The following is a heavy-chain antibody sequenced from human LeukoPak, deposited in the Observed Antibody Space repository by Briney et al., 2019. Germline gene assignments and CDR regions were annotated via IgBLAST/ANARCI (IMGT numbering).Heavy chain of an antibody. CDR3: ARAPNLPPGNWFDP. Sequence: SETLSLTCAVYGGSFSGYYWSWICQPPGKGLEWIGEINHSGSTKYNPSLKSRVTISVDTSKNQFSLKLSSVTAADTAVYYCARAPNLPPGNWFDPWGQGTLVTVSP. CDR1: GGSFSGYY. V-gene: IGHV4-34*01. CDR2: INHSGST. D-gene: IGHD1-14*01. J-gene: IGHJ5*02.